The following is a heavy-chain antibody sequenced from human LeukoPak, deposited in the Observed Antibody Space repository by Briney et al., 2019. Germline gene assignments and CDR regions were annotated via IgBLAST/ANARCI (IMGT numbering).Heavy chain of an antibody. CDR3: AKVGDSGYGLLWY. CDR2: IYSGGST. CDR1: GFTLSSNY. Sequence: GGSLRLSCAASGFTLSSNYMSWVRPAPGKGLEWVSVIYSGGSTYYADSVKGRFTISRDNSKNTLYLQMNSLRAEDTAVYYCAKVGDSGYGLLWYWGQGTLVTVSS. D-gene: IGHD5-12*01. V-gene: IGHV3-66*01. J-gene: IGHJ4*02.